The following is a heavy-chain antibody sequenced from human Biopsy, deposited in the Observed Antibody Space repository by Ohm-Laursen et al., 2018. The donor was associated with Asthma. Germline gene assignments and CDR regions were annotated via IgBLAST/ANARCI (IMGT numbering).Heavy chain of an antibody. CDR2: ISYDGGNK. Sequence: RSLRLSCAASGFTVSIYDIHWVRQAPGKGLEWMAVISYDGGNKFYGDSVKGRFTLSRDNSRNTLYLQMNSLRVEDTAIYYCARTHERWTSIQDDALDIWGQGTMVIVSS. J-gene: IGHJ3*02. CDR1: GFTVSIYD. CDR3: ARTHERWTSIQDDALDI. V-gene: IGHV3-30*03. D-gene: IGHD4-23*01.